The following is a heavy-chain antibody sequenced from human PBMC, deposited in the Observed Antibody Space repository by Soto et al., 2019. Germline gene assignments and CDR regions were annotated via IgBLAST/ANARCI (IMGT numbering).Heavy chain of an antibody. CDR3: ARLIRNYYYYYGMDV. J-gene: IGHJ6*02. CDR2: IMPIFGTP. D-gene: IGHD3-22*01. CDR1: AGTFSSYG. V-gene: IGHV1-69*13. Sequence: SVKVSCKASAGTFSSYGISWVRQAPGQGLEWMGGIMPIFGTPNYAQKFQGRVTITADESTSTGYMELSSLTSEDTAVYYCARLIRNYYYYYGMDVWGQGTTVTVSS.